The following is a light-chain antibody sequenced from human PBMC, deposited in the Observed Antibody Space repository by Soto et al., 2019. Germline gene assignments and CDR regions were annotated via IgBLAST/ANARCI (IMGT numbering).Light chain of an antibody. V-gene: IGKV1-27*01. CDR2: AAS. Sequence: DIQITQSPSSLSASVGDRVTITCRASQGINNYLAWYQQRPGKVPKPLIYAASTLHSGVPSRFSGSGSGTDFTLTISGLQPEDVATYYCQKYNSAPLTFGGGTKVDIK. CDR3: QKYNSAPLT. J-gene: IGKJ4*01. CDR1: QGINNY.